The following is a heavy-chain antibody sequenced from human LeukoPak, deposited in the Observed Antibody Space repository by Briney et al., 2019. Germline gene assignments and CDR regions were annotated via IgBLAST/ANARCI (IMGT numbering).Heavy chain of an antibody. Sequence: AASVKVSCKAFGGTISSYAISWMRQAPGQGLEWMGRIIPILGIPNYAQKFQGRVTIIADKSTSTAYMELSSLKAEDTAIYYCTRGFXXXXXSIEYWGQGTLVTVSS. CDR2: IIPILGIP. D-gene: IGHD3-3*01. V-gene: IGHV1-69*04. CDR1: GGTISSYA. J-gene: IGHJ4*02. CDR3: TRGFXXXXXSIEY.